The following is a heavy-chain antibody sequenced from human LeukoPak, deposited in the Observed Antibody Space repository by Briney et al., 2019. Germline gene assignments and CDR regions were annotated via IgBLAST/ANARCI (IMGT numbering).Heavy chain of an antibody. CDR1: GYSISTGYY. Sequence: SETLSLTRTVSGYSISTGYYWDWIRQPPGKGLEWIGRIYTSGSTNYNPSLKSRVTISVDTSKNQFSLKLSSVTAADTAVYYCASYYYDSSGFNYFDYWGQGTLVTVSS. CDR2: IYTSGST. CDR3: ASYYYDSSGFNYFDY. J-gene: IGHJ4*02. V-gene: IGHV4-38-2*02. D-gene: IGHD3-22*01.